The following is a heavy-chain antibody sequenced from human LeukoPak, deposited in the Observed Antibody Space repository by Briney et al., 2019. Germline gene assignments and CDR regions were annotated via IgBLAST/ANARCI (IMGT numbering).Heavy chain of an antibody. J-gene: IGHJ4*02. D-gene: IGHD3-22*01. V-gene: IGHV3-9*03. CDR3: AKDIGAYYDGSGGFYSAFDH. Sequence: GGSLRLSCAASGFTFDDYAMHWVRQAPGKGLEWVSGISWNNGSLDYADSVKGRFTISRDNAKNSLYLQMNSLRAEDMALYYCAKDIGAYYDGSGGFYSAFDHWGQGTLVTVSS. CDR1: GFTFDDYA. CDR2: ISWNNGSL.